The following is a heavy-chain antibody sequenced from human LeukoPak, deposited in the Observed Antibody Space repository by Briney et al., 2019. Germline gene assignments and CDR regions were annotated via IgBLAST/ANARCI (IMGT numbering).Heavy chain of an antibody. J-gene: IGHJ5*02. Sequence: PGGSLRLSCAASGFTFSRYWMSWVRQAPGKGLEWVANIKKDGSEKYYVDSVKGRFTISRDNAKNSLYLQMNSLRAEDTAVYYCAREGRLVWGPPFDPWGQGTLVTVSS. CDR2: IKKDGSEK. CDR1: GFTFSRYW. D-gene: IGHD6-19*01. CDR3: AREGRLVWGPPFDP. V-gene: IGHV3-7*04.